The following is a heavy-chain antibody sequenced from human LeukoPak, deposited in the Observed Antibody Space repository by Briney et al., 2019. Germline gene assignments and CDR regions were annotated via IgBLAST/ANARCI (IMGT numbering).Heavy chain of an antibody. CDR3: ARVIYSSSWYWYYFDY. J-gene: IGHJ4*02. CDR2: IYYSGST. Sequence: PSETLSLICTVSGGSISSYYWSWIRQPPGKGLEWIGYIYYSGSTNYNPSPKSRVTISVDTSKNQFSLKLSSVTAADTAVYYCARVIYSSSWYWYYFDYWGQGTLVTVSS. CDR1: GGSISSYY. D-gene: IGHD6-13*01. V-gene: IGHV4-59*01.